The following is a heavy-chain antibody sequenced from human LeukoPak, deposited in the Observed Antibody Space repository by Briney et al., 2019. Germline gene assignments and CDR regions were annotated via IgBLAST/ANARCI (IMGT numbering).Heavy chain of an antibody. J-gene: IGHJ3*01. Sequence: GASVKVSCKASGYIFSDYYLHWVRQAPGQGLEWMGWMNPNSGGTNYAQKFQGRITMTGDTSTAYLELSRPRSDDTAVYYCARDLGSTVIVGGDAFDLWGQGTMVTVSS. V-gene: IGHV1-2*02. CDR2: MNPNSGGT. CDR3: ARDLGSTVIVGGDAFDL. CDR1: GYIFSDYY. D-gene: IGHD2/OR15-2a*01.